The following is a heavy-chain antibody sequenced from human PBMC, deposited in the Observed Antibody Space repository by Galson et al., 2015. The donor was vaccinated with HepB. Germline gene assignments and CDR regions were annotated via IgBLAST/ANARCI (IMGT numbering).Heavy chain of an antibody. Sequence: SVKVSCKASGYTFTSYDINWVRQATGQGLEWMGWMNPKSGNTDYAQKFQGRVTMTRNTPISTAYMELSSLRSEDTAVYYCARGSGLPAAVRFDPWGQGTLVTVSS. CDR1: GYTFTSYD. V-gene: IGHV1-8*01. CDR2: MNPKSGNT. CDR3: ARGSGLPAAVRFDP. J-gene: IGHJ5*02. D-gene: IGHD2-2*01.